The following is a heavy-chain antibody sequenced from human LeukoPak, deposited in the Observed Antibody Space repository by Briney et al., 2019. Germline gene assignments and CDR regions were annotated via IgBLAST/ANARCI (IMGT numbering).Heavy chain of an antibody. CDR2: ISSSSSYI. CDR3: AKGENYYDSSGYIDY. V-gene: IGHV3-21*04. CDR1: GFTFSSYS. D-gene: IGHD3-22*01. Sequence: PGGSLRLSCAASGFTFSSYSMNWVRQAPGKGLEWVSSISSSSSYIYYADSVKGRFTISRDNSKNTLYLQMNSLRAEDTAVYYCAKGENYYDSSGYIDYWGQGTLVTVSS. J-gene: IGHJ4*02.